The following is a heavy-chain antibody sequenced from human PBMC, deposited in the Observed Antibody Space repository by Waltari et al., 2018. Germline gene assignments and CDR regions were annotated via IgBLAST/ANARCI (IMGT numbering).Heavy chain of an antibody. CDR3: ARFPRDYSFDY. V-gene: IGHV4-61*02. J-gene: IGHJ4*02. D-gene: IGHD4-17*01. Sequence: QVQLQESGPGLVKPSQTLSLTCSVSGGSIPSGIYYWTWLRQPAGKGLEWIGRIYTSVNTDYNPSLKSRVTMSMDTSKNQFSLNLSSVTAADTAVYYCARFPRDYSFDYWGQGTLVTVSS. CDR2: IYTSVNT. CDR1: GGSIPSGIYY.